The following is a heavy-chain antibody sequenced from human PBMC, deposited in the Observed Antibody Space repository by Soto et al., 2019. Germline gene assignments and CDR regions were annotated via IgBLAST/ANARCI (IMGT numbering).Heavy chain of an antibody. J-gene: IGHJ5*02. Sequence: EVQLVESGGGPVKPGGSLRLSCAASGFIFSDHYMDWVRQAPGKGLEWVGRIRHKTNTYTTEYAASVKGRFTISRDDSKNLLYLQMNSLKTEDTAVYYCASVWLGELRFDPRGQGTLVTVSS. V-gene: IGHV3-72*01. CDR3: ASVWLGELRFDP. CDR2: IRHKTNTYTT. D-gene: IGHD3-10*01. CDR1: GFIFSDHY.